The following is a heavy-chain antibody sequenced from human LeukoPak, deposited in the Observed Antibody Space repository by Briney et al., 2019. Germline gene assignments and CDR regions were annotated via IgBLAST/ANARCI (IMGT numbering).Heavy chain of an antibody. D-gene: IGHD3-9*01. CDR3: ARGGAILTAYKDIDY. Sequence: GASVKVSCKASGYTFSSYDINWVRLATGQGLEWMGWMNPNDGDAGYAQNFQGRVTMTRDTSITTAYLELSGLRSEDSAVYYCARGGAILTAYKDIDYWGQGTLVTVSS. V-gene: IGHV1-8*01. CDR1: GYTFSSYD. CDR2: MNPNDGDA. J-gene: IGHJ4*02.